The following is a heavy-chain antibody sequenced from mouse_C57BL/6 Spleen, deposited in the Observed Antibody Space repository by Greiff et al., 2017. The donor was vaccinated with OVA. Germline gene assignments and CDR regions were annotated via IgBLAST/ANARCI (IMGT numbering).Heavy chain of an antibody. CDR1: GFTFSSYG. J-gene: IGHJ1*03. Sequence: EVKLVESGGDLVKPGGSLKLSCAASGFTFSSYGMSWVRQTPDKRLEWVATISSGGSYTNYPDSVKGRFTISRDNAKNTLYLQMSSLKSEDTAMYYCASHPEYFDVWGTGTTVTVSS. V-gene: IGHV5-6*01. CDR3: ASHPEYFDV. CDR2: ISSGGSYT.